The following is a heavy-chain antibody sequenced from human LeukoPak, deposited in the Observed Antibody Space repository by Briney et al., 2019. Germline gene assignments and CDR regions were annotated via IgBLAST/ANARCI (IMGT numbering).Heavy chain of an antibody. V-gene: IGHV1-46*01. CDR2: INPSGGST. Sequence: ASVKVSCKASGYTFTSYYMHWVRQAPGQGLEWMGIINPSGGSTSYAQKFQGRVTLTRDTSTSTVYMELSSLRSEDTAIYYCAKETPNTGWFGPWGQGTLVTVSS. D-gene: IGHD1-14*01. CDR3: AKETPNTGWFGP. CDR1: GYTFTSYY. J-gene: IGHJ5*02.